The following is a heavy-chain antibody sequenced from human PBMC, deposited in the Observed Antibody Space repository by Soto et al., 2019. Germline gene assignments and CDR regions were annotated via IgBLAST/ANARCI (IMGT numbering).Heavy chain of an antibody. CDR3: ARALFRYCSGGSCYSQGAFDI. Sequence: SVKVSCKASGGTFSSYTISWVRQAPGQGLEWMGRIIPILGIANYAQKFQGRVTITADKSTSTAYMELSSLRSEDTAVYYCARALFRYCSGGSCYSQGAFDIWGQGTMVTVSS. CDR2: IIPILGIA. CDR1: GGTFSSYT. D-gene: IGHD2-15*01. V-gene: IGHV1-69*02. J-gene: IGHJ3*02.